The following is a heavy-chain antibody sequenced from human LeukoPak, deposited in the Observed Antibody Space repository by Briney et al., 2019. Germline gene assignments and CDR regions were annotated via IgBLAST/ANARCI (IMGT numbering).Heavy chain of an antibody. CDR3: ARSMRSSSRRYIDY. J-gene: IGHJ4*02. Sequence: PGGSLRLSCAASGFTFSSYAMSWVRQAPGKGLGWVSAISGSGGSTYYADSVKGRFTISRDNSKNTLYLQMDRLRAEDTAVYYCARSMRSSSRRYIDYWGQGTLVTVSS. D-gene: IGHD6-6*01. V-gene: IGHV3-23*01. CDR2: ISGSGGST. CDR1: GFTFSSYA.